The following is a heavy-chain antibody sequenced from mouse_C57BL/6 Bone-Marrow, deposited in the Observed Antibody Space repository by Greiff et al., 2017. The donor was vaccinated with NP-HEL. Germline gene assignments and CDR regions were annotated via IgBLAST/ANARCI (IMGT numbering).Heavy chain of an antibody. V-gene: IGHV1-53*01. CDR2: INPSNGGT. D-gene: IGHD1-1*01. Sequence: VQLQQPGTELVKPGASVKLSCKASGYTFTSYWMHWVKQRPGQGLEWIGNINPSNGGTNYNEKFKSKATLTVDKSSSTAYMQLSSLTSEDSAVYYCARYGNGSSLYYYAMDYWGQGTSVTVSS. CDR1: GYTFTSYW. J-gene: IGHJ4*01. CDR3: ARYGNGSSLYYYAMDY.